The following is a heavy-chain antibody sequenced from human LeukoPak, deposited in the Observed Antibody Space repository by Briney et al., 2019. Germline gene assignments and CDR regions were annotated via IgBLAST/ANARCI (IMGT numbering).Heavy chain of an antibody. D-gene: IGHD6-6*01. V-gene: IGHV4-59*01. CDR1: GGPISSYY. J-gene: IGHJ4*02. CDR3: ARASAARHFDY. Sequence: PSETLSLTCTVSGGPISSYYWSWIRQPPGKGLEWIGYIYYSGSTNYNPSLKSRVTISVDTSNNQFSLKPGSVTAADTAVYYCARASAARHFDYWGQGTLVTVSS. CDR2: IYYSGST.